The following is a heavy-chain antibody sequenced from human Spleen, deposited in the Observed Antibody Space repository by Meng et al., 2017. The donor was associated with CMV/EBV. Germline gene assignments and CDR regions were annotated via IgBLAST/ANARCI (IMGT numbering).Heavy chain of an antibody. D-gene: IGHD1-26*01. V-gene: IGHV3-7*01. Sequence: GESLKISCAASGFTFSSYWMNWVRQAPGKGLEWVAIIKQDGDDTYYVDSVKGRFTISRDNAKNSLYLQMNSLRAEDTAIYYCATDEGAYWGQGTLVTVSS. CDR2: IKQDGDDT. J-gene: IGHJ4*02. CDR3: ATDEGAY. CDR1: GFTFSSYW.